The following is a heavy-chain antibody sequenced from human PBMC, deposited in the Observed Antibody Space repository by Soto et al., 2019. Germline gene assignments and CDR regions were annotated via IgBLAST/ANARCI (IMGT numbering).Heavy chain of an antibody. D-gene: IGHD3-10*01. CDR1: GFTFSSYS. CDR3: ARGLGFDY. Sequence: GGSLRLSCAASGFTFSSYSMNWVRQAPGKGLEWVSYISSSSSTIYYADSVKGRFTISRDNAKNSLYLQMNSLRAEDTAVYYCARGLGFDYWGQGTLVTVSS. CDR2: ISSSSSTI. J-gene: IGHJ4*02. V-gene: IGHV3-48*01.